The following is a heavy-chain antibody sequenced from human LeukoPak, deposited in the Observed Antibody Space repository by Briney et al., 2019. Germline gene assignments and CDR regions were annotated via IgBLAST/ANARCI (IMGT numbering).Heavy chain of an antibody. Sequence: GGSLRLSCVASGITFSTYSMHWVRQAPGKGLEWVAVISYDGNTQYYADSVKGRFTISRDDSKNTVYLQMNSLRAEDTAVYYCERGLGSGTYTDYYMDVWGKGTTVVVSS. CDR1: GITFSTYS. J-gene: IGHJ6*03. CDR2: ISYDGNTQ. V-gene: IGHV3-30*14. CDR3: ERGLGSGTYTDYYMDV. D-gene: IGHD3-10*01.